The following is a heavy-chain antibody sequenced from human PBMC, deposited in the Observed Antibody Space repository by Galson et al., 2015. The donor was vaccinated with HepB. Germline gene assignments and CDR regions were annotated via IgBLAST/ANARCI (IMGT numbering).Heavy chain of an antibody. CDR3: ARGAYYYDSSGYLPKVGLDY. Sequence: SVKVSCKASGGTFSSYAISWVRQAPGQGLEWMGGIIPIFGTANYAQKFQGRVTITADESTSTAYMELSSLRSEDTAVYYCARGAYYYDSSGYLPKVGLDYWGQGTLVTVSS. CDR1: GGTFSSYA. CDR2: IIPIFGTA. J-gene: IGHJ4*02. D-gene: IGHD3-22*01. V-gene: IGHV1-69*13.